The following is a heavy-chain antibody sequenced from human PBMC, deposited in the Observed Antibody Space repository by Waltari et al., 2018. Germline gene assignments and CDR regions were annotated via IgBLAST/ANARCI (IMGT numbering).Heavy chain of an antibody. CDR3: AKDLSRRGVVVIGCLDY. J-gene: IGHJ4*02. D-gene: IGHD3-22*01. CDR1: GFTFSSYG. Sequence: QVQLVESGGGVVQPGRSLRLSCAASGFTFSSYGMHWVRQAPGKGLEWVAVIWYDGSNKYYADSVKGRFTISRDNSKNTLYLQMNSLRAEDTAMYYCAKDLSRRGVVVIGCLDYWGQGTLVTVSS. V-gene: IGHV3-30*18. CDR2: IWYDGSNK.